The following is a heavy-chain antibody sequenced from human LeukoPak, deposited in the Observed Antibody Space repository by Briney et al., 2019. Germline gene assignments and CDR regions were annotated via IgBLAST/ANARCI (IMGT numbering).Heavy chain of an antibody. V-gene: IGHV4-34*01. CDR1: GGSFSGYY. Sequence: SETLSLTCAVYGGSFSGYYWSWIRQPPGKGLEWIGEINHSGSTNYNPSLKSRVTISVDTSKNQFSLELSSVTAADTAVYYCARDYYDNSGYYVSRDYYYMDVWGKGTTVTVSS. D-gene: IGHD3-22*01. CDR3: ARDYYDNSGYYVSRDYYYMDV. J-gene: IGHJ6*03. CDR2: INHSGST.